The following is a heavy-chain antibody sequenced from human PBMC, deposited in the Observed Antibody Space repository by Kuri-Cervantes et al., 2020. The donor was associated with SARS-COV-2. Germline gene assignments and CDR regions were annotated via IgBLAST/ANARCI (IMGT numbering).Heavy chain of an antibody. Sequence: SETLSLTCTVSGGSISSSSYYWGWIRQPPGKGLEWIGSIYYSGSTYYNPSLKSRVTISVDTSKNQFSLKLSSVTAADTAVYYCARHDDSSGYYAGYYFDYWGQGTLVTVSS. CDR1: GGSISSSSYY. V-gene: IGHV4-39*01. CDR3: ARHDDSSGYYAGYYFDY. J-gene: IGHJ4*02. D-gene: IGHD3-22*01. CDR2: IYYSGST.